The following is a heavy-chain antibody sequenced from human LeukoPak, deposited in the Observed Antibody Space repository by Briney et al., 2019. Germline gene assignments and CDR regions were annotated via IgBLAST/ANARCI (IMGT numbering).Heavy chain of an antibody. CDR2: ISGNGYNT. CDR1: GFTLGSYA. Sequence: GESLRLSCAGSGFTLGSYAMSWVRQAPGKGLEWVSAISGNGYNTYYADSVKGRFTISSESSGNTLYLQMHNLRAEDTAVYYCAKAPHFIAVAGTNYYFDYWGQGTLVTVS. V-gene: IGHV3-23*01. CDR3: AKAPHFIAVAGTNYYFDY. J-gene: IGHJ4*02. D-gene: IGHD6-19*01.